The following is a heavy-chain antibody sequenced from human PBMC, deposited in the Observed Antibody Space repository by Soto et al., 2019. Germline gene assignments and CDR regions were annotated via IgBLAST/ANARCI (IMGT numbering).Heavy chain of an antibody. CDR3: ARGTDDLDV. CDR1: GFTVSSKY. V-gene: IGHV3-53*01. J-gene: IGHJ3*01. Sequence: EVQLVESGGGLIQPGGSLRLSCAASGFTVSSKYMTWVRQTPGKGLEWVSVIYSGGSTYYADSVKGRFTISRDSSKNTLYLQMNNLRAEDTAVYYCARGTDDLDVWGQGTMVTVSS. CDR2: IYSGGST.